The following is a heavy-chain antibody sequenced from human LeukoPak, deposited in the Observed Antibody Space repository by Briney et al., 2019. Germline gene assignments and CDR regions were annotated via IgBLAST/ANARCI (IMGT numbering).Heavy chain of an antibody. CDR3: AKEFITGDGHVDCDS. CDR2: ITSSGATT. V-gene: IGHV3-23*01. J-gene: IGHJ4*02. Sequence: GGSLRLSCAASGFTISTYAMTWVRQAPGKGLEWVSSITSSGATTYYADSVKGRFTISRDISKNTLYLQMNSLTAEDSAVYYCAKEFITGDGHVDCDSWGQGTLVTVSS. CDR1: GFTISTYA. D-gene: IGHD5-24*01.